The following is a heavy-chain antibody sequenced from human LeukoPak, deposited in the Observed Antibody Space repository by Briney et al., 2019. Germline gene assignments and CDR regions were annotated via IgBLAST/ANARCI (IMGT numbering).Heavy chain of an antibody. J-gene: IGHJ3*02. V-gene: IGHV4-4*02. CDR2: IYHSGST. CDR3: ARQTYYDILTGYSHAFDI. D-gene: IGHD3-9*01. Sequence: SGTLSLTCAVSGGSISSRNWWSWVRQPPGKGLEWIGEIYHSGSTNYNPSLKSRVTISVDKSKNQFSLKLSSVTAADTAVYYCARQTYYDILTGYSHAFDIWGQGTMVTVSS. CDR1: GGSISSRNW.